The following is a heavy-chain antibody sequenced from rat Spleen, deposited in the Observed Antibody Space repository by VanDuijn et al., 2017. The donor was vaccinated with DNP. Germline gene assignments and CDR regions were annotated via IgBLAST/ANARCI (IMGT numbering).Heavy chain of an antibody. V-gene: IGHV5-22*01. CDR1: GFTFSDYY. J-gene: IGHJ2*01. Sequence: EVQLVESGGGLVQPGGSLKLSCAASGFTFSDYYMAWVRPAPTKGLEWVAYISYDGGSTSYGASVKGRFTISRDNARSTLYLQMDSLRSEDMATYYCARHVLPLRVWDYWGQGVMVTVSS. CDR3: ARHVLPLRVWDY. CDR2: ISYDGGST. D-gene: IGHD4-1*01.